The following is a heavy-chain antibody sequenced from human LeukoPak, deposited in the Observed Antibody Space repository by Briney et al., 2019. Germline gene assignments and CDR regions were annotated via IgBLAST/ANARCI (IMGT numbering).Heavy chain of an antibody. J-gene: IGHJ4*02. V-gene: IGHV3-30-3*01. D-gene: IGHD1-26*01. CDR1: GFTFGSYA. Sequence: GGSLRLSCAASGFTFGSYAMHWVRQAPGKGLEWVAVISYNGSNKYYADSVKGRFTISRDNSKNTLYLQMNSLRAEDTAVYYCARGNTGSSLDYWGQGTLVTVSS. CDR3: ARGNTGSSLDY. CDR2: ISYNGSNK.